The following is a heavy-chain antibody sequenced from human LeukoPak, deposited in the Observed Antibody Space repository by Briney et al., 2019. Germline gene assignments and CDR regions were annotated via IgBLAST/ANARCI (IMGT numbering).Heavy chain of an antibody. D-gene: IGHD3-22*01. CDR3: ARDRGRDYYDVSGCPHY. Sequence: ASVKVSCKASGYTFTGYSMHWVRQAPGQGLEWMGWINPNSGSTNYAQKFQGRVSMTADTSISTAYMELSGLISDDTAVYYCARDRGRDYYDVSGCPHYWGQGTLVTVSS. CDR2: INPNSGST. V-gene: IGHV1-2*02. J-gene: IGHJ4*02. CDR1: GYTFTGYS.